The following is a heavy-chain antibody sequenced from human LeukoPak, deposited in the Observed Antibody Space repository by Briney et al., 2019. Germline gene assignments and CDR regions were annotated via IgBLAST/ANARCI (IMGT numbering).Heavy chain of an antibody. J-gene: IGHJ2*01. Sequence: PGGSLRLSCAASGFTFSSYEMNWVRQAPGKGLEWVSYISSIVSTIYYADSVKGRFTISRDNAKDSVYMQMNSLRAEDTAVYYCARMYGDYIRGRYFDLWGRGTLVTVSS. CDR3: ARMYGDYIRGRYFDL. CDR1: GFTFSSYE. D-gene: IGHD4-17*01. CDR2: ISSIVSTI. V-gene: IGHV3-48*03.